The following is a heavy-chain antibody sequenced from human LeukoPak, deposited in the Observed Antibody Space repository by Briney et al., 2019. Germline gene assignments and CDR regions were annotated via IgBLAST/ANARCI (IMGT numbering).Heavy chain of an antibody. Sequence: GGSLRLSCAASGFTFSTYAMHWVRQAPGRGLEWVAVISYDGSNEYYADSVKGRFTISRDNSKNTLYLQMNSLRADDTAVYYCAREPMYSSGWWFDYWGQGTLVTVSS. J-gene: IGHJ4*02. CDR2: ISYDGSNE. D-gene: IGHD6-19*01. CDR1: GFTFSTYA. V-gene: IGHV3-30-3*01. CDR3: AREPMYSSGWWFDY.